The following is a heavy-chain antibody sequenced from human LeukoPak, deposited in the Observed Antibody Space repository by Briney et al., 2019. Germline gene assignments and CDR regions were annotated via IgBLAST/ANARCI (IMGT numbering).Heavy chain of an antibody. CDR2: IIPIFGTA. CDR3: ASEGVAPPTCFDY. CDR1: GGTFSSYA. J-gene: IGHJ4*02. V-gene: IGHV1-69*05. Sequence: SVKVSCKASGGTFSSYAISWVRQAPGQGLEWMGGIIPIFGTANYAQKFQGRVTITTDESTSTAYMELSSLRSEDTAVYYCASEGVAPPTCFDYWGQGTLVTVSS. D-gene: IGHD3-3*01.